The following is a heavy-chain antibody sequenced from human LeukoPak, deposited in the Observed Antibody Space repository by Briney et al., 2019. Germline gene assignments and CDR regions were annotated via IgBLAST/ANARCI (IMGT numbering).Heavy chain of an antibody. J-gene: IGHJ4*02. D-gene: IGHD3-22*01. CDR3: ARSYYYDSSHTVDY. V-gene: IGHV3-48*01. Sequence: YYADSVKGRFTISRDNAKNSLYLQMNSLRAEDTAVYYCARSYYYDSSHTVDYWGQGTLVTVSS.